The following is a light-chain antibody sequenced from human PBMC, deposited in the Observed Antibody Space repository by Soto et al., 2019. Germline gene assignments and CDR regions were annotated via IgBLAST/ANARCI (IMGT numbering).Light chain of an antibody. J-gene: IGKJ1*01. CDR1: QSVSSSY. CDR3: QQYGSSPPGWT. V-gene: IGKV3-20*01. CDR2: GAS. Sequence: EIVLTQSPGTLSLSPGERATLSCRASQSVSSSYLAWYQQKPGQAPRLLIYGASSRATGIPDRFGGSGSGTDFTLTISRLEPEDFAVYYCQQYGSSPPGWTFGQGTKV.